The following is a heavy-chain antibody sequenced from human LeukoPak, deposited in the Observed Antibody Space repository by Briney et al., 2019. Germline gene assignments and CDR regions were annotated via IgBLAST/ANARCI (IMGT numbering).Heavy chain of an antibody. CDR1: GFTFNTYW. Sequence: TGGSLRLSCAASGFTFNTYWMTWVRQAPGKGLEWVANIKQDGSEKYYVDSVKGRFTISRDNTRNSLYLQMNSLRAEDTAVYYCARGLAPDVWGKGTTVTVSS. J-gene: IGHJ6*04. CDR2: IKQDGSEK. CDR3: ARGLAPDV. D-gene: IGHD5-12*01. V-gene: IGHV3-7*01.